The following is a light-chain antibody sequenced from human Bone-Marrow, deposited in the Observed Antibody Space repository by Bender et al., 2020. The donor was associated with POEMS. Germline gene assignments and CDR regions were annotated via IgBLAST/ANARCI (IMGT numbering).Light chain of an antibody. J-gene: IGLJ2*01. Sequence: QSALTQPASVSGSPGQSITISCTGTSSDVGAYNHVSWYQQHPGKAPKLVIYDVSHRPSGVSNRFSASKSGNTASLTISGLQAEDEADYYCSSYTSNTAPSVFGGGTKLTVL. CDR3: SSYTSNTAPSV. CDR1: SSDVGAYNH. V-gene: IGLV2-14*03. CDR2: DVS.